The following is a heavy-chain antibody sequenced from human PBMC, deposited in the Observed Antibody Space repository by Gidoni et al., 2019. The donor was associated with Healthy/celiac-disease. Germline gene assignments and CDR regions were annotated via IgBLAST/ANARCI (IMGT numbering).Heavy chain of an antibody. Sequence: EVQLVESGGGLVQPGRSLRLSCAASGFTFDAYAMRWVRQAPGKGLEWVSGISLNSGSIGYADSVKGRFTISRDNAKNSLYLQMNSLRAEDTALYYCAKDGSSGWYVASFDYWGQGTLVTVSS. CDR2: ISLNSGSI. V-gene: IGHV3-9*01. CDR1: GFTFDAYA. D-gene: IGHD6-19*01. CDR3: AKDGSSGWYVASFDY. J-gene: IGHJ4*02.